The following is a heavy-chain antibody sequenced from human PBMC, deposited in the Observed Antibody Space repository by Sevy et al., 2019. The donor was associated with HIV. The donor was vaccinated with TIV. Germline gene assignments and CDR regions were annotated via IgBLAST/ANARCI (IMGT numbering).Heavy chain of an antibody. CDR2: IWYDGNKS. CDR1: GFTFSSYG. J-gene: IGHJ4*02. D-gene: IGHD2-15*01. CDR3: VKAEVEETQPSGH. V-gene: IGHV3-33*06. Sequence: GGSLRLSCAVSGFTFSSYGMHWVRQAPGRGLESVAVIWYDGNKSRYADSVRGRFIISRDNSKNTLYLQMNSLTAEDTAVYYCVKAEVEETQPSGHWGQGTLVTVSS.